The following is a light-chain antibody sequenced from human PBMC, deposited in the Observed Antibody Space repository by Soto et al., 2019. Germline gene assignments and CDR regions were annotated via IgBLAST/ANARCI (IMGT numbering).Light chain of an antibody. V-gene: IGLV1-44*01. J-gene: IGLJ2*01. CDR3: AAWDESLNVV. CDR2: SNN. Sequence: QSVLTQPPSASGTPGQRVTISCFGSSSNIGSNTVNWYQQLPGTAPKLLIYSNNQRPSGVPDRFSGSKSGTSASLAISGLQSEDEADYYCAAWDESLNVVFGGGTQLTVL. CDR1: SSNIGSNT.